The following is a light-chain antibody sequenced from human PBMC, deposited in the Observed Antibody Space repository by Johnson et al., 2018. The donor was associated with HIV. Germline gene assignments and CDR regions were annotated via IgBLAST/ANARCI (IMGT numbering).Light chain of an antibody. CDR3: GTWDSSLSAGGFV. Sequence: HSVLTQPPSVSAAPGQKVTISCSGSSSNIGNNYVSWYQQLPGTAPKLLIYENNKRPSGIPDRFSGSKSGTSATLGLTGLQTGVEADYYCGTWDSSLSAGGFVCGTGTKVTVL. V-gene: IGLV1-51*02. CDR2: ENN. CDR1: SSNIGNNY. J-gene: IGLJ1*01.